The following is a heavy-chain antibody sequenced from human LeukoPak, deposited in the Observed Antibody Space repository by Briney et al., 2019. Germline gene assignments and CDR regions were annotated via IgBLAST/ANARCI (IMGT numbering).Heavy chain of an antibody. CDR2: ISGSGGTT. V-gene: IGHV3-23*01. CDR3: AKDGQLEHPYYFDY. CDR1: GFTISSYA. Sequence: PGGSLRLSCAASGFTISSYAMSWVRQTPGKGLEWVSAISGSGGTTYYADSVKGRFTISRDNSKNTLYLQMNSLRAEDTAVYYCAKDGQLEHPYYFDYWGQGTLVTVSS. D-gene: IGHD1-1*01. J-gene: IGHJ4*02.